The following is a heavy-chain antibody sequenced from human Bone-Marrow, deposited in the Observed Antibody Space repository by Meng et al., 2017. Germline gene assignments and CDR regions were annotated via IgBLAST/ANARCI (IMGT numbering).Heavy chain of an antibody. J-gene: IGHJ3*02. CDR1: GFSLSNYW. Sequence: GGSLRLSCAASGFSLSNYWVHWVRQAPGKGLEWVSVIYSGGSTYYADSVKGRFTISRDNSKNTLYLQMNSLKTEDSAVYYCTIYIRGHIWGQGTMVTVSS. CDR2: IYSGGST. D-gene: IGHD6-19*01. CDR3: TIYIRGHI. V-gene: IGHV3-53*01.